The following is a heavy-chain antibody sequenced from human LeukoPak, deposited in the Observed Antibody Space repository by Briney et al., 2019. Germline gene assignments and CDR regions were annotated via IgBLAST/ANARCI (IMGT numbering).Heavy chain of an antibody. CDR3: ATPVQKEVVVVAANDY. J-gene: IGHJ4*02. CDR1: GFTFSSYA. Sequence: PGRSLRLSCAASGFTFSSYAMHWVRQAPGKGLEWVAVISYDGSNKYYADSVKGRLTISRDNSKNTLYLQMNSLRAEDTAVYYCATPVQKEVVVVAANDYWGQGTLVTVSS. CDR2: ISYDGSNK. V-gene: IGHV3-30-3*01. D-gene: IGHD2-15*01.